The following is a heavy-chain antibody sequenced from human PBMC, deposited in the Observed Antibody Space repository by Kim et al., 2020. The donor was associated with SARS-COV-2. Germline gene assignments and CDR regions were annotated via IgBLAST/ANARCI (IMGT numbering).Heavy chain of an antibody. CDR1: GGSISSTDYY. Sequence: SETLSLTCTVSGGSISSTDYYWGWIRQPPGKGLEWIGSIYYSGSTFYNPSLKSRVSISVDTSKNQLSLKLTSVTAADTAVYYCARPSLADRLRGTFFGVVMEPSFDSWGQGTLVTVSS. D-gene: IGHD3-3*01. CDR3: ARPSLADRLRGTFFGVVMEPSFDS. J-gene: IGHJ4*02. CDR2: IYYSGST. V-gene: IGHV4-39*01.